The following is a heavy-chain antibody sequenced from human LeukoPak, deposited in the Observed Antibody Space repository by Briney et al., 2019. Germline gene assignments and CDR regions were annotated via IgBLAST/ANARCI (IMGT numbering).Heavy chain of an antibody. J-gene: IGHJ6*02. CDR2: IYYSGKT. D-gene: IGHD6-13*01. CDR3: ARVVGAAGYYYYYGMDV. CDR1: GASISSGDCY. Sequence: SSETLSLTCNVSGASISSGDCYWSWVRQHPGEGLEWIGYIYYSGKTYYNPSLKSRVTISVDTSKNQFSLKLSSVTAADTAVYYCARVVGAAGYYYYYGMDVWGQGTTVTVSS. V-gene: IGHV4-30-4*08.